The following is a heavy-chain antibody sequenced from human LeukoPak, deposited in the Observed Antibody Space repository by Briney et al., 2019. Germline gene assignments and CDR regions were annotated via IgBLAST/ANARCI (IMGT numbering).Heavy chain of an antibody. CDR1: GGPISSGDYY. D-gene: IGHD3-3*01. V-gene: IGHV4-30-4*01. J-gene: IGHJ4*02. CDR3: ALTGPIFGGGYNY. CDR2: IYYNGSS. Sequence: SETLSLTCTVSGGPISSGDYYWSWIRQPPGKGLEWIGYIYYNGSSYYNPSLKSRVTISGDTSKNQFSVKLSAVTAADTVGYSCALTGPIFGGGYNYWGQGTLGTVSS.